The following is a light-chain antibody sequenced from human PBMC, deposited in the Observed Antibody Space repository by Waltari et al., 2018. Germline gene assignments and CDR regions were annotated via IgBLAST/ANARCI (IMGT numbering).Light chain of an antibody. CDR1: QDINNY. Sequence: QSPSSLSASVGDRVTITCQASQDINNYLNWYQQKPGKAPKLLIYDASNLETGVTSRFSGSGSGTYFTFTISSLQPEDIATFYCQQYEDLPFTFGGGTKVDIK. V-gene: IGKV1-33*01. CDR2: DAS. CDR3: QQYEDLPFT. J-gene: IGKJ4*01.